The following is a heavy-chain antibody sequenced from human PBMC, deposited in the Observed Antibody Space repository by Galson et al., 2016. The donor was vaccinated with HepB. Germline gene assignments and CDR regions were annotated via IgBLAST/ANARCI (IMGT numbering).Heavy chain of an antibody. CDR1: GFSFSNYW. Sequence: SLRLSCAASGFSFSNYWMSWVRQAPGKGLEWVANINVEGSEKYYVDSVKGRFTISRDNSKNTLYLQMNSLRAEDTAVYYCAKESWVFRHPGVGYLDYWGQGTLVTVSS. V-gene: IGHV3-7*01. CDR2: INVEGSEK. CDR3: AKESWVFRHPGVGYLDY. J-gene: IGHJ4*02. D-gene: IGHD1-26*01.